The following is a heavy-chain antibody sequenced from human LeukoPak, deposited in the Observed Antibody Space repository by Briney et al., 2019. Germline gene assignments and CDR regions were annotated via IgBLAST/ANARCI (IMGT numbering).Heavy chain of an antibody. Sequence: GGSLRLSCEGSAFIFSGHWMNWVRQAPGKGLEWVAVISYDGSNKYYADSVKGRFTISRDNSKNTLYLQMNSLRAEDTAVYYCAKGHYYDSKLGYWGQGTLVTVSS. J-gene: IGHJ4*02. V-gene: IGHV3-30*18. CDR3: AKGHYYDSKLGY. CDR2: ISYDGSNK. CDR1: AFIFSGHW. D-gene: IGHD3-22*01.